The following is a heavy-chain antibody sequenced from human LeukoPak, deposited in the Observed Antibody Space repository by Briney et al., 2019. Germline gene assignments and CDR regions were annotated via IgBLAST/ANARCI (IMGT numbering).Heavy chain of an antibody. CDR1: GYDFTNYW. CDR3: ARRVGAGTYSYFDY. V-gene: IGHV5-51*01. CDR2: IYAGDSDT. D-gene: IGHD3-16*01. J-gene: IGHJ4*02. Sequence: GESLKISCQASGYDFTNYWIAWVRQIPGEGLEWMGIIYAGDSDTRYSPSFEGQATISADKSTNTAYLQWSSLKASDTAIYYCARRVGAGTYSYFDYWGQGTLVTVSS.